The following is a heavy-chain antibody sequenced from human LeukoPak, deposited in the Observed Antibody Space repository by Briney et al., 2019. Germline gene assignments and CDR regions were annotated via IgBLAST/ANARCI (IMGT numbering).Heavy chain of an antibody. J-gene: IGHJ5*02. CDR2: MNPNSGNT. CDR1: GYTFTSYD. V-gene: IGHV1-8*01. Sequence: GASVKVSCKASGYTFTSYDINWVRQATGQGLEWMGWMNPNSGNTGYAQKFQGRVTMTRNTSISTAYMELSSLRSEDTAVYYCARGPLSSLDCGGACYSRSNKNWFDPWAREPWSPSPQ. CDR3: ARGPLSSLDCGGACYSRSNKNWFDP. D-gene: IGHD2-21*02.